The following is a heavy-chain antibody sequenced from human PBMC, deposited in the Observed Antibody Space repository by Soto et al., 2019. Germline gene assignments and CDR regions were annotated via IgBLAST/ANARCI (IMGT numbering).Heavy chain of an antibody. CDR2: ISYDGSNK. V-gene: IGHV3-30*18. J-gene: IGHJ4*02. Sequence: QVQLVESGGGVVQPGRSLRLSCAASGFTFSSYGMHWVRQAPGKGLEWVAVISYDGSNKYYADSVKGRFTISRDNSKNTLYLQMNSLRAEDTAVYNCAKVPIAAAGPSPFDYWGQGTLVTVSS. CDR3: AKVPIAAAGPSPFDY. CDR1: GFTFSSYG. D-gene: IGHD6-13*01.